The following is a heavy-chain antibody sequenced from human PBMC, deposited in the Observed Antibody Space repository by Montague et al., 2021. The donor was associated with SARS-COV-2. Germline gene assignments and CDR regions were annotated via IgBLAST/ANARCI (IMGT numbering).Heavy chain of an antibody. CDR2: ISSSSSYI. J-gene: IGHJ4*02. V-gene: IGHV3-21*01. CDR1: GFTFSSYS. D-gene: IGHD3-9*01. Sequence: SLRLSCAASGFTFSSYSMNWVRQAPGKGLEWVSSISSSSSYIYYADSVKGRFIISRDNAKNSLYLQMNSLRAEDTAVYYCARDPYYDILTGYYKDWGQGTLVTASS. CDR3: ARDPYYDILTGYYKD.